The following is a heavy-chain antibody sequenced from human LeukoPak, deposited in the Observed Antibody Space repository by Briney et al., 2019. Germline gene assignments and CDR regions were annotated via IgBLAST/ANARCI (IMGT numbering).Heavy chain of an antibody. CDR2: INQDGSEK. J-gene: IGHJ4*02. CDR3: ADPPSDF. V-gene: IGHV3-7*01. CDR1: GFNFNSKW. Sequence: GGSLRLSCAPSGFNFNSKWMTWVRQAPGKGLEWVANINQDGSEKYHGDSVKGRFTISRDNAKSSLFLEMSSLRAEDTAVYYCADPPSDFWGQGTLVAVSS.